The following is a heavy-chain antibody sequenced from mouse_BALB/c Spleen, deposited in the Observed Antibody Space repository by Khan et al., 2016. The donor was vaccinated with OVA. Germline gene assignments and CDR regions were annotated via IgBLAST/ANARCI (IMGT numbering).Heavy chain of an antibody. Sequence: VQLKESGGDLVKPGGSLKLSCAASGFTFSTYGMSWVRQTPDKRLEWVATISSGGHYTYYPDSVKGRFTISRDNAKNSLYLQMTSLKSEDTALYYCAGVAYYYNSEGFAYWGQGTLVTVSA. J-gene: IGHJ3*01. CDR1: GFTFSTYG. D-gene: IGHD1-1*01. CDR2: ISSGGHYT. V-gene: IGHV5-6*01. CDR3: AGVAYYYNSEGFAY.